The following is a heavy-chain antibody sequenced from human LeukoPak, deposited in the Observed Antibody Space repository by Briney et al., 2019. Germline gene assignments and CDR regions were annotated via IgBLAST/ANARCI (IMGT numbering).Heavy chain of an antibody. Sequence: GASVKVSCKASGYTFATYGITWVRQAPGQGLEWMGWISAYNGNTNYAQKFQDRVTVTTDTSTSTAYMELSRLRSDDTAVYYCARGAPDLDYWGQGTLVTVSS. J-gene: IGHJ4*02. V-gene: IGHV1-18*01. CDR2: ISAYNGNT. CDR1: GYTFATYG. CDR3: ARGAPDLDY.